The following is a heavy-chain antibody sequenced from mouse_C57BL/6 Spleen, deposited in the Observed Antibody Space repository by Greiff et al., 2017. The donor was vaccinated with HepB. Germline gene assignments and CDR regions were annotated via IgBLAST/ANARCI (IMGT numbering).Heavy chain of an antibody. CDR2: IDPSDSYT. Sequence: QVQLQQPGAELVMPGASVKLSCKASGYTFTSYWMHWVKQRPGQGLEWIGEIDPSDSYTNYNQKFKGKSTLTVDKSSSTAYMQRSSLTSEDSAVYYCARWDYYGSSLDYWGQGTTLTVSS. J-gene: IGHJ2*01. V-gene: IGHV1-69*01. CDR1: GYTFTSYW. D-gene: IGHD1-1*01. CDR3: ARWDYYGSSLDY.